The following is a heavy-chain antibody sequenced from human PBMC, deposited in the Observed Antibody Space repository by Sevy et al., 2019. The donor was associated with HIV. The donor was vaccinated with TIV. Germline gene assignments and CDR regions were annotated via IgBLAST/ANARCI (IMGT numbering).Heavy chain of an antibody. Sequence: GGSLRLSCAASGFTFSSFAMSWVRQTPGKGLEWVSGLNGSGGGPYYPDSVKGRFTISRDNSKKTLYLQMNSLRAEETAVYYCAKDTDSGSYLNDAFDIWGQGTMVTVSS. CDR3: AKDTDSGSYLNDAFDI. V-gene: IGHV3-23*01. D-gene: IGHD1-26*01. CDR2: LNGSGGGP. J-gene: IGHJ3*02. CDR1: GFTFSSFA.